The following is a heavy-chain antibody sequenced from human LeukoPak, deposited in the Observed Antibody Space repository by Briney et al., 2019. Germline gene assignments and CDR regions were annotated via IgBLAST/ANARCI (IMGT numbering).Heavy chain of an antibody. J-gene: IGHJ4*02. V-gene: IGHV4-59*01. D-gene: IGHD2-15*01. CDR2: IYYSGST. CDR1: GGSISSYY. Sequence: KASETLSLTCTVSGGSISSYYWSWTRQPPGKGLEWIGYIYYSGSTNYNPSLKSRVTISVDTSKNQFSLKLSSVTAADTAVYYCAVGDCSGGSCYYFDYWGQGTLVTVSS. CDR3: AVGDCSGGSCYYFDY.